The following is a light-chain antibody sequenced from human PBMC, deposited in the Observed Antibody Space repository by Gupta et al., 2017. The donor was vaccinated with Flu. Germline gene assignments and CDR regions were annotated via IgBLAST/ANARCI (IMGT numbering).Light chain of an antibody. Sequence: DVVMTQSPLSLPVTLGQPASISCRSSQSLVYSDGNTYLNWFQQRPGQSPRRLIYKVSNRDSGVPDRLRGSGSGTDFTLKISRVEAEDVGVYYCRQGKDCPHTFGRGTKVEIK. V-gene: IGKV2-30*01. CDR1: QSLVYSDGNTY. J-gene: IGKJ4*01. CDR3: RQGKDCPHT. CDR2: KVS.